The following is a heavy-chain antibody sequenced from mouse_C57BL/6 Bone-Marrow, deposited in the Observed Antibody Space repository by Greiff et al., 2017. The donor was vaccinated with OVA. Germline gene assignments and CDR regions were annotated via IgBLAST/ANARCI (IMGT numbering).Heavy chain of an antibody. CDR1: GYSITSGYD. J-gene: IGHJ3*01. CDR2: ISYSGST. CDR3: ARGGIYYYGSSRAWFAY. V-gene: IGHV3-1*01. Sequence: EVKLMESGPGMVKPSQSLSLTCTVTGYSITSGYDWHWIRHFPGNKLEWMGYISYSGSTNYIPSLKSRISITHDTSKNHFFLKLNSVTTEDTATYYCARGGIYYYGSSRAWFAYWGQGTLVTVSA. D-gene: IGHD1-1*01.